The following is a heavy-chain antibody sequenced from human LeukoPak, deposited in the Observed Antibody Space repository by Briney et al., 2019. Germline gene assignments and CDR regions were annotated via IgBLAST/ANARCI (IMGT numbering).Heavy chain of an antibody. CDR1: GGSISSSSYY. CDR3: AREPDRGYDRPFDY. D-gene: IGHD5-12*01. J-gene: IGHJ4*02. CDR2: IYYSGST. Sequence: SETLSLTCTVSGGSISSSSYYWGWIRQPPGKGLEWIGSIYYSGSTYYNPSLKSRVTISVDTSKNQFSLKLSSVTAADTAVYYCAREPDRGYDRPFDYWGQGTLVTVSS. V-gene: IGHV4-39*07.